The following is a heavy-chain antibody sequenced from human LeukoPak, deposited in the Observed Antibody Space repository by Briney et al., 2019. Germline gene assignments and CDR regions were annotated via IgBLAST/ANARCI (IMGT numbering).Heavy chain of an antibody. CDR2: TNPNSGNT. CDR1: GYTFTSYD. Sequence: ASVKVSCKASGYTFTSYDINWVRQATGQGLEWMGWTNPNSGNTGYAQKFQGRVTMTRNTSISTAYMELSSLRSEDTAVYYCARAGYSSGWYVRYYYGMDVWGQGTTVTVSS. V-gene: IGHV1-8*01. J-gene: IGHJ6*02. D-gene: IGHD6-19*01. CDR3: ARAGYSSGWYVRYYYGMDV.